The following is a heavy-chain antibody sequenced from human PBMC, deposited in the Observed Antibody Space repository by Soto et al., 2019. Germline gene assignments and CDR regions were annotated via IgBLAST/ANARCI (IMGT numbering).Heavy chain of an antibody. V-gene: IGHV3-7*01. D-gene: IGHD3-16*02. Sequence: EVQLVESGGGLVQPGGSLRLSCAASGFTFSSYWMSWVRQASGKGLEWVANIKQDGSEKYYVDSVKGRFTISRDNAKNSLYLQMNSLRAEDTAVYYCAREVDLASQNYDYIWGSYRYNDYWGQGTLVTVSS. J-gene: IGHJ4*02. CDR3: AREVDLASQNYDYIWGSYRYNDY. CDR1: GFTFSSYW. CDR2: IKQDGSEK.